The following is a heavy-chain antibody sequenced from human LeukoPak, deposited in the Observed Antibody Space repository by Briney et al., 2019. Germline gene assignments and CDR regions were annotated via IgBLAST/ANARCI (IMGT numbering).Heavy chain of an antibody. V-gene: IGHV4-59*01. D-gene: IGHD3-22*01. Sequence: SETLSLTCTVSGDSISIYYWSWIRQPPGKGLEWIGYIYYTGSTTYNPSPKSRLTISIDTSKNQFSLNLISLTAADTAVYYCARGRGDSRGTSFDSWGQGTLVTVSS. CDR1: GDSISIYY. CDR2: IYYTGST. CDR3: ARGRGDSRGTSFDS. J-gene: IGHJ4*02.